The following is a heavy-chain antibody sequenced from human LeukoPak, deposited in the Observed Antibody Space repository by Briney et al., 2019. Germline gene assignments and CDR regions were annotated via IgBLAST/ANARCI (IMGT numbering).Heavy chain of an antibody. CDR3: ASTLEAHLSHDY. CDR2: ISYDGSNK. D-gene: IGHD1-1*01. Sequence: GGSLRLSCAASGFTFSSYGMHWVRQAPGKGLEWVAVISYDGSNKYYADSVKGRFTISRDNSKNTLYLQMNSLRAEDTAVYYCASTLEAHLSHDYWGQGTLVTVSS. CDR1: GFTFSSYG. J-gene: IGHJ4*02. V-gene: IGHV3-30*03.